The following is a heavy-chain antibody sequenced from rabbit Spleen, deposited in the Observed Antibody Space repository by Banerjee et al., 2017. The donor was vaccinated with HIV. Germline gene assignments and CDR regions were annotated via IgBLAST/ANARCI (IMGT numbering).Heavy chain of an antibody. CDR2: IYGGTTDTT. CDR1: GFSFSSSYY. D-gene: IGHD8-1*01. V-gene: IGHV1S40*01. J-gene: IGHJ6*01. Sequence: QSLEESGGGLVQPEGSLTLTCTASGFSFSSSYYMCWVRQAPGKGLEWIACIYGGTTDTTYYPSWAKGRFTIAKTSSTTVTLQMTSLTTADTATYFCARDTGSSFSSYGMDLWGPGTLVTVS. CDR3: ARDTGSSFSSYGMDL.